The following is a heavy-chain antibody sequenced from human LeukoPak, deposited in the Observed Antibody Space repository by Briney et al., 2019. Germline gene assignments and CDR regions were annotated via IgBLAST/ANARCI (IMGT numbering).Heavy chain of an antibody. CDR2: ISGSGGST. J-gene: IGHJ4*02. CDR1: GFTFSSYA. CDR3: AKERPYGSGSYSDY. D-gene: IGHD3-10*01. Sequence: GGFLRLSCVASGFTFSSYAMSWVRQAPGKGLEWVSAISGSGGSTYYADSVKGRFTISRDNSKNTLCLQMNSLRAEDTAVYYCAKERPYGSGSYSDYWGQGTLVTVSS. V-gene: IGHV3-23*01.